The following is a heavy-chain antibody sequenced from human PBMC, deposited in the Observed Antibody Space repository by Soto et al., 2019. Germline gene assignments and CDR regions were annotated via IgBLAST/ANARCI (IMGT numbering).Heavy chain of an antibody. CDR3: AREIVTAGGNNYFDP. D-gene: IGHD2-21*02. J-gene: IGHJ5*02. Sequence: LSLTCGVSGGTVASSHWWSWVRQSPGGGLEWIGNVYHTGDTNFNPSLQSRVTISVDKSNNQFSLRLNSLTAADTAVYFCAREIVTAGGNNYFDPWGPGTLVTVSS. V-gene: IGHV4-4*01. CDR1: GGTVASSHW. CDR2: VYHTGDT.